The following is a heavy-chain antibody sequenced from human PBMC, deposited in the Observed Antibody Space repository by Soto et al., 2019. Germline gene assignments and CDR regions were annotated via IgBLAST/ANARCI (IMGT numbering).Heavy chain of an antibody. CDR2: IIPIFGTA. Sequence: SVKVSCKASRVTFSIYVISWVRQAPGQGLEWMGGIIPIFGTANYADSVKGRFTISRDNAKNSLYLQMNSLRAEDTAVYYCARDPLNYYDSSGPYYFDYWGQGTLVTVSS. V-gene: IGHV1-69*05. D-gene: IGHD3-22*01. J-gene: IGHJ4*02. CDR3: ARDPLNYYDSSGPYYFDY. CDR1: RVTFSIYV.